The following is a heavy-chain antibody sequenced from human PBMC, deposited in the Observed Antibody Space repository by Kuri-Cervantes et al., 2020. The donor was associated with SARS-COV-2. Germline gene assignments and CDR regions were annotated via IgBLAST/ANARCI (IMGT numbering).Heavy chain of an antibody. V-gene: IGHV1/OR15-1*04. CDR1: GYIFTDYY. J-gene: IGHJ2*01. CDR3: ARTGKLSRPSSQVVPAGSDWYFDL. CDR2: INPNSGGT. D-gene: IGHD2-2*01. Sequence: ASVKASCKASGYIFTDYYMHWVRQAPGQELGWMGRINPNSGGTNYAQKFQGRVTMTRDTSISTAYMELSSLRSEDTAVYYCARTGKLSRPSSQVVPAGSDWYFDLWGRGTLVTVSS.